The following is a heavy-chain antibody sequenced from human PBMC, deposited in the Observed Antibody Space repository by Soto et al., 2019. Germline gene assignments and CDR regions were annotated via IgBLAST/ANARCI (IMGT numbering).Heavy chain of an antibody. V-gene: IGHV1-46*01. CDR1: GYTFTSYY. CDR3: ARTSPSYWYFDL. D-gene: IGHD3-16*01. Sequence: QVQLVQSGAEVKKPGASVKVSCKASGYTFTSYYMHWVRQAPGQGLEWMGIINPSGGSTSYSQKFQGRVTMTRDTSTSTVYMELSSLRSEYTAVYYCARTSPSYWYFDLWGRGTLVTVSS. CDR2: INPSGGST. J-gene: IGHJ2*01.